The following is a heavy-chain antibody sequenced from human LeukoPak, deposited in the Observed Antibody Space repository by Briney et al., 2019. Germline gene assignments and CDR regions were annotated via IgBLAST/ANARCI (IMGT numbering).Heavy chain of an antibody. V-gene: IGHV3-11*01. CDR3: ARDLEYHYDSGQVRWFDP. D-gene: IGHD3-22*01. CDR2: ISSSGSTI. CDR1: GGSFSGYY. Sequence: LSLTCAVYGGSFSGYYWSWIRQPPGKGLEWVSYISSSGSTIYYADSVKGRFTISRDNAKNSLYLQMNSLRAEDTAVYYCARDLEYHYDSGQVRWFDPWGQGTLVTVSS. J-gene: IGHJ5*02.